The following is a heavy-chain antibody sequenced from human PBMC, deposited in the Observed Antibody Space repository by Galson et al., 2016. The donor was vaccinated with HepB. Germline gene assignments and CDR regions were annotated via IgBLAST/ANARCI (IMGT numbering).Heavy chain of an antibody. J-gene: IGHJ4*02. Sequence: SLRLSCAASGFNFHMYGMHWVRQAPGKGLEWVAVIWYDGSNKYYADSMKGRFSISRDKSKNILYLQMDSLRVEDTAVYYCAREEDSFDYWGQGTLVSVSS. CDR1: GFNFHMYG. CDR2: IWYDGSNK. V-gene: IGHV3-33*01. CDR3: AREEDSFDY.